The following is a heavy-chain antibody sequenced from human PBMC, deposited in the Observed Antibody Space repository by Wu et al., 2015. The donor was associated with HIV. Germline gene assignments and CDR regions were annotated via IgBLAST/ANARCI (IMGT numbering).Heavy chain of an antibody. CDR3: ARDWQFQVTFGDYYMDI. CDR2: INPDSGDT. CDR1: GYTFTGYY. Sequence: QVQLVQSGAEVKKPGASVKVSCKASGYTFTGYYMHWVRQAPGQGLEWMGWINPDSGDTKFAQTFQGRITMTRDTSTTTVNLVLASLKSNDTATYYCARDWQFQVTFGDYYMDIWGNGTTVIVS. V-gene: IGHV1-2*02. J-gene: IGHJ6*03. D-gene: IGHD3-3*01.